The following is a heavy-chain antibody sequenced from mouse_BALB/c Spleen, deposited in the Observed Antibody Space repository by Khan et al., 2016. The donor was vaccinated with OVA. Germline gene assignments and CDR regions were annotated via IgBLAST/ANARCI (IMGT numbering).Heavy chain of an antibody. D-gene: IGHD1-1*01. CDR3: ANHGSSSAWFTY. CDR2: INPSTDYT. CDR1: GYTFTSYW. J-gene: IGHJ3*01. V-gene: IGHV1-7*01. Sequence: QVQLKQSGAELAKPGASVKMSCKASGYTFTSYWMHWVKQRPGQGLEWIGYINPSTDYTEYNEKFKDKATLTADKSSGTAYMQLSSLTSEDSAVYYCANHGSSSAWFTYWGQGTLVTVSA.